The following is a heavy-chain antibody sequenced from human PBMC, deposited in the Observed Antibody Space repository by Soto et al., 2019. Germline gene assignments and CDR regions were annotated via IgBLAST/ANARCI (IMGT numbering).Heavy chain of an antibody. CDR1: GGTFSSYA. J-gene: IGHJ3*02. V-gene: IGHV1-69*06. D-gene: IGHD2-15*01. Sequence: QVQLVQSEAEVKKPGSSVKVSCQASGGTFSSYAINWVRQAPGQGLEWMGGIIPIFGTTNYAQKFQGRVTITADKSTSTAYMELSSLRSEDTAVFYCARDKSGTDAFDIWGQGTMVTVSS. CDR3: ARDKSGTDAFDI. CDR2: IIPIFGTT.